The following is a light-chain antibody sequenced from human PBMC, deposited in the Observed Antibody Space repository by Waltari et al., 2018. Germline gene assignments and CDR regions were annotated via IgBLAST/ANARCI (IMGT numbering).Light chain of an antibody. CDR2: DVS. Sequence: QSALTQPASVSGSPGQSITISCTGTSSDVGYYDYVSWYQQYPGKAPQVIIYDVSERPSGVSSRFSASKSANTASLTISGLQAEDEADYYCSSFTSISTWVFGGGTKVTVL. J-gene: IGLJ3*02. CDR3: SSFTSISTWV. CDR1: SSDVGYYDY. V-gene: IGLV2-14*01.